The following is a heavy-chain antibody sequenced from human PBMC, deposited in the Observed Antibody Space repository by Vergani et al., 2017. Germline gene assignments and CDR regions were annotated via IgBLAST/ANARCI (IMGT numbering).Heavy chain of an antibody. D-gene: IGHD3-10*01. CDR2: ISSSSSYT. J-gene: IGHJ5*02. CDR3: ARDRGTAPVGDNWFDP. V-gene: IGHV3-11*05. Sequence: QVQLVESGGGLVKPGGSLRLSCAASGFTFSDYYMSWIRQAPGKGLEWVSYISSSSSYTNYADSVKGRFTISRDNAKNSLYLQMNSLRAEDTAVYYCARDRGTAPVGDNWFDPWGQGTLVTVSS. CDR1: GFTFSDYY.